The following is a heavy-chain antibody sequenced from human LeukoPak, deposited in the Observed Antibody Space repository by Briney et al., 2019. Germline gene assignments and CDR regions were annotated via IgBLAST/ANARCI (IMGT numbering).Heavy chain of an antibody. D-gene: IGHD6-6*01. CDR3: ARGVAARPENFDY. CDR1: GGSISSSSYY. CDR2: IYYSGST. V-gene: IGHV4-39*07. Sequence: SETLSLTCTVSGGSISSSSYYWGWIRQPPGKGLEWIGSIYYSGSTYYNPSLKSRVTISVDTSKNQFSLKLSSVTAADTAVYYCARGVAARPENFDYWGQGTLVTASS. J-gene: IGHJ4*02.